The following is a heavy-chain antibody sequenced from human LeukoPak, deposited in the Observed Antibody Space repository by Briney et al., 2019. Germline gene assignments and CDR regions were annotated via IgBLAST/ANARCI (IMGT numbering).Heavy chain of an antibody. D-gene: IGHD3-10*01. CDR2: ISYDGSNK. CDR3: AREDYYGSGSLGGYFDY. CDR1: GFTFSSYA. Sequence: PGRSLRLSCAASGFTFSSYAMHWVRQAPGKGLEWVAVISYDGSNKYYADSVKGRFTISRDNSKNTLYLQMNSLRAEDTAVYYCAREDYYGSGSLGGYFDYWAREPWSPSPQ. J-gene: IGHJ4*02. V-gene: IGHV3-30-3*01.